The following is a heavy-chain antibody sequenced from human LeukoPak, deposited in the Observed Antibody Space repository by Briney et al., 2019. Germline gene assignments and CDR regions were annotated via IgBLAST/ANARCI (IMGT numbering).Heavy chain of an antibody. CDR3: ARVQRGPFDDSCRSSDF. Sequence: GGSLRLSCAASGFTFDSSSLTWVRQAPGKGLEWVSSISSTNTYIFYADSVKGRFTVSRDNAESSLYLQMNSLGAEDTAVYFCARVQRGPFDDSCRSSDFWGQGVLVTVSS. J-gene: IGHJ4*02. D-gene: IGHD3-16*01. CDR2: ISSTNTYI. CDR1: GFTFDSSS. V-gene: IGHV3-21*01.